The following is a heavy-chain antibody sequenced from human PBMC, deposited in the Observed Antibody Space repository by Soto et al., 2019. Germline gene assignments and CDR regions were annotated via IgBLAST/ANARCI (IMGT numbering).Heavy chain of an antibody. CDR2: FDPEDGET. CDR3: ARDRKKGYCSGGSCPPPWN. Sequence: ASVKVSCKVSGYTLTELSMHWVRQAPGKGFEWMGGFDPEDGETIYAQKFQGRVTMTEDTSTDTAYTELSSLRSEDTAVYYCARDRKKGYCSGGSCPPPWNWGQGTLVTVSS. D-gene: IGHD2-15*01. CDR1: GYTLTELS. J-gene: IGHJ4*02. V-gene: IGHV1-24*01.